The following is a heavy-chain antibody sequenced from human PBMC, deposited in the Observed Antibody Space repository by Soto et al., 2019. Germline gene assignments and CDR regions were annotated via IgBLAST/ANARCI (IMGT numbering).Heavy chain of an antibody. V-gene: IGHV1-69*01. Sequence: QVQLMQSGAEVKKPGSSVKVSCKASGGTFSSYAISWVRQAPGQGLEWMGGIIPIFGTANYAQKFQGRVTITADESTSPAYMELSSLRSEDTAVYYCARGGITMVRGPPSYYYYGMDVWGQGTTVTVSS. CDR1: GGTFSSYA. D-gene: IGHD3-10*01. J-gene: IGHJ6*02. CDR2: IIPIFGTA. CDR3: ARGGITMVRGPPSYYYYGMDV.